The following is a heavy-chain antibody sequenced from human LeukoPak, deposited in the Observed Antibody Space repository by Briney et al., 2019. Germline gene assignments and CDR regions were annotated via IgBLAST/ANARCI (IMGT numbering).Heavy chain of an antibody. CDR3: ARGRVVPAAILGWFDP. D-gene: IGHD2-2*02. Sequence: ASVKVSCKASGGTLTSYATSWVRQAPGRGREWMGRIIPMLVIANYAQKFQGRVTITAAKSTSTAYIELRRLKTGGTCVVLCARGRVVPAAILGWFDPWGQGTLVTVSS. CDR1: GGTLTSYA. CDR2: IIPMLVIA. V-gene: IGHV1-69*04. J-gene: IGHJ5*02.